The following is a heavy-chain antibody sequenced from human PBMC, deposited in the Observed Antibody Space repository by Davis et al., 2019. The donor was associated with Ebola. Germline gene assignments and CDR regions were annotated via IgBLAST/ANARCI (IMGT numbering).Heavy chain of an antibody. CDR3: ARWGIAARLPYYYYYGMDV. V-gene: IGHV5-51*01. CDR2: IYPGDSDT. Sequence: GGSLRLSCKGSGYSFTSYWIGWVRQMPGKGLEWMGIIYPGDSDTRYSPSFQGQVTIPADKSISTAYLQWSSLKASDTAMYYCARWGIAARLPYYYYYGMDVWGQGTTVTVSS. D-gene: IGHD6-6*01. CDR1: GYSFTSYW. J-gene: IGHJ6*02.